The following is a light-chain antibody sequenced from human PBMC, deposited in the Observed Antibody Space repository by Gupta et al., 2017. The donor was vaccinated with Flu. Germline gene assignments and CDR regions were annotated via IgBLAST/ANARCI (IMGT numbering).Light chain of an antibody. CDR2: EVN. Sequence: QSPLTQPASVSGSPGQSITISCIGTSSDVGTYRMVSWYHQHPGKAPKLMLYEVNKRPSGVSNRFSGSKSGNAASLTIAGRQAEDEADYFCYSYAGSSTLVFGTGTKVTVL. CDR3: YSYAGSSTLV. J-gene: IGLJ1*01. CDR1: SSDVGTYRM. V-gene: IGLV2-23*02.